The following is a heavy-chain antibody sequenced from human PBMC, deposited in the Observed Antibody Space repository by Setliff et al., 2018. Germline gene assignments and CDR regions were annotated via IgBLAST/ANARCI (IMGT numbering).Heavy chain of an antibody. CDR2: ISSGSANI. V-gene: IGHV3-48*01. D-gene: IGHD3-9*01. CDR3: ARMTGPYYHYYYMDV. CDR1: GFAFSYHS. Sequence: GGSLRLSCAASGFAFSYHSMNWVRQAPGKGLEWISHISSGSANIYYADSVKGRFTISRDNAQNSLYLQMNNLRADDAAVYYCARMTGPYYHYYYMDVWGKGTKVTVSS. J-gene: IGHJ6*03.